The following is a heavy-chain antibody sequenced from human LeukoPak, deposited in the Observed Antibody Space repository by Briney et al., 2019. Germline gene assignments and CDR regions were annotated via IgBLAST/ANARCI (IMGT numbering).Heavy chain of an antibody. D-gene: IGHD2-15*01. CDR1: GGSISSSSYY. J-gene: IGHJ3*02. V-gene: IGHV4-39*07. Sequence: SETLSLTCTVSGGSISSSSYYWGWIRQPPGKGLEWIGSIYYSGSTYYNPSLKSRVTISVDTSKNQFSLKLSSVTAADTAVYYCARDHGKDIVVVVAATPFAFDIWGQGTMVTVSS. CDR2: IYYSGST. CDR3: ARDHGKDIVVVVAATPFAFDI.